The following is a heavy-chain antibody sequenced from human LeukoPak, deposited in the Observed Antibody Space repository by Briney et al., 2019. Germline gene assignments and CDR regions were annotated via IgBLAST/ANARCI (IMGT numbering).Heavy chain of an antibody. D-gene: IGHD1-26*01. V-gene: IGHV1-18*01. CDR1: GYTFISYG. CDR3: ARVEVGATTYYFDD. J-gene: IGHJ4*02. CDR2: ISTSNGNT. Sequence: ASVKVSCKASGYTFISYGISWVRQAPGQGLEWMGWISTSNGNTNYAQKLHDRVTMTTDTSTSTVYMELRSLRSDDTAVYYCARVEVGATTYYFDDWGQGTLVSVSS.